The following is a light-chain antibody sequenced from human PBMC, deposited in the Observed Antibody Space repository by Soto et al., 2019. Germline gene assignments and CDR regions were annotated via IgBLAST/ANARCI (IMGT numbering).Light chain of an antibody. CDR2: GNG. Sequence: QSVLTQPPSVSRAPGQRVTISCTGSSSNIGAGYDVHWYQPLPGTAPKLLIYGNGNRPSGVPDRFSGSKSGTSASLAITGLQAEDEADYYCQSYDSSLSGVVFGGGTKLTVL. J-gene: IGLJ2*01. V-gene: IGLV1-40*01. CDR3: QSYDSSLSGVV. CDR1: SSNIGAGYD.